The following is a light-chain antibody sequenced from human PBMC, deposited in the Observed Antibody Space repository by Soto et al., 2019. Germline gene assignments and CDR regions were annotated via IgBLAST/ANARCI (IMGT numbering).Light chain of an antibody. J-gene: IGKJ2*01. CDR2: AAS. V-gene: IGKV1-17*01. CDR1: HGIGND. CDR3: LQYNSDLNT. Sequence: DIQMTQSPSSLSASVGDRVTITCRASHGIGNDLGWYQQKAGKAPKRLIYAASSLEAGVPSRFSGRGSGAEFTLTISSLQPEDFATYYCLQYNSDLNTFGQGTKLEIK.